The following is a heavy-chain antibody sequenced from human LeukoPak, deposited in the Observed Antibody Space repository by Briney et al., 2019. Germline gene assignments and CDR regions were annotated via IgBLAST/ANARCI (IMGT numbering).Heavy chain of an antibody. D-gene: IGHD3-10*01. CDR3: AKDRTITMVRGVFDY. V-gene: IGHV3-30*18. CDR1: GFTFSTYG. CDR2: ISSDGSQK. Sequence: GGSLRLSCAAFGFTFSTYGMHWVRQAPGKGLECVAVISSDGSQKYYADSVRGRFTISRDNSKNTLYLQMNSLRTEDTAVYYCAKDRTITMVRGVFDYWGQGTLVSVST. J-gene: IGHJ4*02.